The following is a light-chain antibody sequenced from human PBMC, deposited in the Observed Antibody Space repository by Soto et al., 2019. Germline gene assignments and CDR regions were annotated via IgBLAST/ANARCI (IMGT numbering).Light chain of an antibody. V-gene: IGKV3-15*01. Sequence: EIILTQSPASLSVSPGERATLSCRASQSVNNNLAWYQQKPGQAPRLLIYGASTRATGIPGRFRGSGSGTEFTLTITSLQYEDFAVYFCQQYNNLPPDTFGQWTKLEIK. CDR1: QSVNNN. CDR3: QQYNNLPPDT. J-gene: IGKJ2*01. CDR2: GAS.